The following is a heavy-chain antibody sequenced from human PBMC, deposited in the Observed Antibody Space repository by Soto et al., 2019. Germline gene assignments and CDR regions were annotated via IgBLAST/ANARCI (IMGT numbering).Heavy chain of an antibody. V-gene: IGHV3-23*01. CDR2: ISDDGSRT. J-gene: IGHJ5*01. D-gene: IGHD3-16*01. CDR3: VKGGWLDF. Sequence: EVQLLESGGGLVQPGGSLRLSCAASGFSISTFEMSWVRQAPGRGLEWVSFISDDGSRTYYADAVKGRFTISRDNSKHTLYLQMNSLTAEDTAVYACVKGGWLDFWGQGTLVTVSS. CDR1: GFSISTFE.